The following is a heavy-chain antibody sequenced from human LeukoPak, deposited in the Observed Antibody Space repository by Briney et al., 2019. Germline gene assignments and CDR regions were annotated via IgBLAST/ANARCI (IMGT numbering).Heavy chain of an antibody. CDR2: IYYSGSA. V-gene: IGHV4-39*01. J-gene: IGHJ4*02. CDR3: ARHQRGEHLYYDHYDGLFDY. Sequence: PSETLSLTCAVSGGSINSHTYYWGWIRQPPGKGLEWIGNIYYSGSAYYNPSLKSRVTMSVDTPNNQFSLKLTSVTAADTAVYYCARHQRGEHLYYDHYDGLFDYWGQGTLVAVSS. CDR1: GGSINSHTYY. D-gene: IGHD3-3*01.